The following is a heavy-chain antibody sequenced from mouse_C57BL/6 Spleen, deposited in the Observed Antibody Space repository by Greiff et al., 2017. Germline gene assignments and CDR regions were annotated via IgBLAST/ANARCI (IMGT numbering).Heavy chain of an antibody. CDR1: GFTFSSYA. J-gene: IGHJ4*01. CDR2: ISADGGYT. Sequence: EVQVVESGGGLVKPGGSLKISCAASGFTFSSYAMPWVRQTPEKRLEWVATISADGGYTYYPANVKGRVTISSDNAKNTLYLQMSDLTSEDSARYYCAREGAGYDMDVWGQGTTVTVSS. CDR3: AREGAGYDMDV. V-gene: IGHV5-4*01.